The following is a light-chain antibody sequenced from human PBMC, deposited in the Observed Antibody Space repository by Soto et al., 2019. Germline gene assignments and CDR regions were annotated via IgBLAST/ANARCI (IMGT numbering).Light chain of an antibody. CDR2: SND. CDR3: ASWDDSLSAFV. J-gene: IGLJ1*01. Sequence: QSVLNQPPSASGSPGQRVTVSCSGRGSNIGNNPVNWFQQLPGTAPKLLIYSNDQRPSGVPDRFSGSRSGTSASLAIGGLQSEDEADYYCASWDDSLSAFVFGTGTKVTVL. V-gene: IGLV1-44*01. CDR1: GSNIGNNP.